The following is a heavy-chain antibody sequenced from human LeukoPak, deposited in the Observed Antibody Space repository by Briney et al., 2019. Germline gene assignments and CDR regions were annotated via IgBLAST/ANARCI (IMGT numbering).Heavy chain of an antibody. CDR2: INQDGSEK. J-gene: IGHJ4*02. V-gene: IGHV3-7*01. Sequence: PGGSLRLSCATSGFSFNNDWMDWVRQAPGKGLEWVANINQDGSEKNCLDSVKGRFTISRDNAKSSLYLQMNSLRVEDTAVYYCTRGVTIVPDYWGQGTLVTVSS. CDR3: TRGVTIVPDY. CDR1: GFSFNNDW. D-gene: IGHD2-8*01.